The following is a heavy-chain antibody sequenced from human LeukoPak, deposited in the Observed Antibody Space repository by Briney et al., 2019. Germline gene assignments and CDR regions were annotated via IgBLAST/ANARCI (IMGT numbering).Heavy chain of an antibody. V-gene: IGHV3-21*01. CDR1: GFTFSTSA. CDR2: IDLDSSHM. D-gene: IGHD3-9*01. CDR3: ARDPLRYLRVGHYDY. J-gene: IGHJ4*02. Sequence: PGGSLRLSCAASGFTFSTSAMNWVRQVPGKGLEWVSSIDLDSSHMYYAASVRGRFTISRDNARNSVYLQMNSLRVEDTAVYYCARDPLRYLRVGHYDYWGQGTLVAVSS.